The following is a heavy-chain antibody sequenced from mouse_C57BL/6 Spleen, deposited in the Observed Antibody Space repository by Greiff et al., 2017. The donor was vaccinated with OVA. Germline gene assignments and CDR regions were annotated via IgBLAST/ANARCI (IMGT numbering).Heavy chain of an antibody. Sequence: QVQLQQPGAELVRPGSSVKLSCKASGYTFTSYWMHWVKQRPIQGLEWIGNIDPSDSETHYNQKFKDKATLTVDKSSSTAYMHLDSLTAEDSAVYYCARVKTTVVAEAMDYWGQGTSVTVSS. CDR2: IDPSDSET. V-gene: IGHV1-52*01. CDR3: ARVKTTVVAEAMDY. D-gene: IGHD1-1*01. CDR1: GYTFTSYW. J-gene: IGHJ4*01.